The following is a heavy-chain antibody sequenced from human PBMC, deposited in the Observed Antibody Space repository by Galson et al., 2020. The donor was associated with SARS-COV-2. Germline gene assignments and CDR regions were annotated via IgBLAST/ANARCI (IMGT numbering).Heavy chain of an antibody. CDR3: ARGRGGFDI. Sequence: GESLKISCVASGFTFSSFEMNWVRQAPGKGLEWIAYIRKIGSTIYYADSVRGRFTISRDDAKNSLYLQMSSLRAEDTAFYYCARGRGGFDIWGQGTMVTVSS. CDR1: GFTFSSFE. D-gene: IGHD2-15*01. V-gene: IGHV3-48*03. CDR2: IRKIGSTI. J-gene: IGHJ3*02.